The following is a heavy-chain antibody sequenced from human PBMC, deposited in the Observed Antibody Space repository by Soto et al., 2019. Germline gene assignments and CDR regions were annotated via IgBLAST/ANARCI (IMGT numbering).Heavy chain of an antibody. CDR2: MQPSTGRT. Sequence: QVQLVQSGAEVREPGASVKVSCKASGYSFTSLDINWVRQTAGQGLEWMGWMQPSTGRTGYAQKFQGRVTMTRETSINTAYVELTTLTSDDTAFYYCARGVSAGVDYWGQGTLVTVSS. CDR1: GYSFTSLD. CDR3: ARGVSAGVDY. V-gene: IGHV1-8*01. D-gene: IGHD1-26*01. J-gene: IGHJ4*02.